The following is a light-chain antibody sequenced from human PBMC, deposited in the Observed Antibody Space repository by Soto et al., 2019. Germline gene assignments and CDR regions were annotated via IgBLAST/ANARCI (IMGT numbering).Light chain of an antibody. CDR1: SSDVGGYNY. J-gene: IGLJ1*01. V-gene: IGLV2-14*01. Sequence: QSVLTQPASVSGSPGQSITISCTGTSSDVGGYNYVSWYQQHPGKAPKLMIYEVSSRPSGVSNRFSGSKSDNTASLTISGLQAEDEADYYCNSYTSNNTPVFGTGTRSPS. CDR2: EVS. CDR3: NSYTSNNTPV.